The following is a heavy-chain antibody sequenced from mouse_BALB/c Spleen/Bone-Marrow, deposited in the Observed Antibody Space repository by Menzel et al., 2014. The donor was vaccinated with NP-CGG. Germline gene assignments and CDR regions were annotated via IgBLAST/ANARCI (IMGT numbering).Heavy chain of an antibody. CDR3: ARDDYYAMDY. CDR1: GFTFTVYY. V-gene: IGHV7-3*02. J-gene: IGHJ4*01. CDR2: IRNKANGYTT. Sequence: EVQLAESGGGLVQPGGSLILSCAPSGFTFTVYYMSWVRQPPGKALEWLGFIRNKANGYTTEYSASVKGRFTISRDNSQSILHLQMNTLRAEDSATYYCARDDYYAMDYWGQGTSVTVSS.